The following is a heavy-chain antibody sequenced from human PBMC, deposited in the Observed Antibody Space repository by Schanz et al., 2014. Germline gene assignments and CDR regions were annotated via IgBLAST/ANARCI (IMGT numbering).Heavy chain of an antibody. Sequence: EVQLLDSGGGLVQPGGSLRLSCAASGFTFSTYAMSWVRQAPGKGLEWVSAISGSGGSTYYADSVKGRFTISRDNSKNTLYLQMNSLRADDTAVYFCASPSGYSDYGTYFDFWGQGTLVTVSS. J-gene: IGHJ4*02. D-gene: IGHD5-12*01. CDR1: GFTFSTYA. CDR3: ASPSGYSDYGTYFDF. V-gene: IGHV3-23*01. CDR2: ISGSGGST.